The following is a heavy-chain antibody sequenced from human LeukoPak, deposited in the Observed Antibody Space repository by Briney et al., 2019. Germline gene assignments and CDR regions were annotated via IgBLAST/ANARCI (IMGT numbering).Heavy chain of an antibody. D-gene: IGHD3-22*01. Sequence: GGSLRLSCAVSGFTFSTYYMSWVRQGPGKGLEWVAKIKQDGSEKYYVDSVKGRFTISRDNAKNSLYLQMNSLRAEGTAVYYCARGGYYDSSGRNFDYWGQGTLVTVSS. J-gene: IGHJ4*02. CDR2: IKQDGSEK. CDR1: GFTFSTYY. CDR3: ARGGYYDSSGRNFDY. V-gene: IGHV3-7*05.